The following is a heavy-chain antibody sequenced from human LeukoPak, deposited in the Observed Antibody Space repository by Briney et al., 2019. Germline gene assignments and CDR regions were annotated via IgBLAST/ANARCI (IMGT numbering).Heavy chain of an antibody. Sequence: SETLSLTCTVSGGSISSSSFYWGWLRQPPGTGLEWIGSIYYSGSTYYNPSLKSRVTISVDTSKNQFSLKLSSVTAADTAVYYCARVAGIVVVNNYYFDYWGQGTLVTVSS. V-gene: IGHV4-39*07. D-gene: IGHD3-22*01. CDR1: GGSISSSSFY. CDR2: IYYSGST. CDR3: ARVAGIVVVNNYYFDY. J-gene: IGHJ4*02.